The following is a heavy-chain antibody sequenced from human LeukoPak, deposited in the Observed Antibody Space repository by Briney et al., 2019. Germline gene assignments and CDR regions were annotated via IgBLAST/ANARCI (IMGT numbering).Heavy chain of an antibody. CDR3: ARHALYRNWFDP. CDR1: GSSFTSYW. J-gene: IGHJ5*02. V-gene: IGHV5-51*01. D-gene: IGHD2/OR15-2a*01. Sequence: GEALKISFKGSGSSFTSYWIGWVRQMPGKGLEWMGIIYPGDSDTRYSPSFQGQVTISADKSISTAYLQWSSLKASDTAMYYCARHALYRNWFDPWGQGTLVTVSS. CDR2: IYPGDSDT.